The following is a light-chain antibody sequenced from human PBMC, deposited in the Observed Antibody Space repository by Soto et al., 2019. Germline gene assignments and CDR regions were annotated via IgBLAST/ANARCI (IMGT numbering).Light chain of an antibody. CDR2: GAS. Sequence: EIVMTQSPATLSVSPGERATVSCRASQSVSSNLAWYQQKPGQAPRLLIYGASTRATAIPDRFSGSGSGTNFTLTISSLQSEDFAVYYCQQYNNWPPITFGHGTRLEIK. J-gene: IGKJ5*01. CDR1: QSVSSN. V-gene: IGKV3-15*01. CDR3: QQYNNWPPIT.